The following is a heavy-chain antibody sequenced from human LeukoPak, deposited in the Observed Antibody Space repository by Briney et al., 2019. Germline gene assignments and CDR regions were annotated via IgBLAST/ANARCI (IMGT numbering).Heavy chain of an antibody. D-gene: IGHD4-17*01. CDR3: ARNTLDYGDPDTSWFDP. V-gene: IGHV4-31*03. Sequence: SETLSLTCTVSGGSISSGGYYWSWIRQHPGKGLEWIGYIYYSGSTYYNPSLKSRVTISVDTSKNQFSLKLSSVTAADTAVYYCARNTLDYGDPDTSWFDPWGQGTLVTVSS. CDR1: GGSISSGGYY. J-gene: IGHJ5*02. CDR2: IYYSGST.